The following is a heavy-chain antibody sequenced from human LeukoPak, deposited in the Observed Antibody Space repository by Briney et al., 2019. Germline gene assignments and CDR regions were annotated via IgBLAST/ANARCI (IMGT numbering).Heavy chain of an antibody. D-gene: IGHD6-19*01. CDR3: ARRSGIAVAGAFDY. J-gene: IGHJ4*02. CDR2: IRSKANSYAT. CDR1: GFTFSGSA. V-gene: IGHV3-73*01. Sequence: PGGSLRLSCAASGFTFSGSAMHWVRQASGKGLEWVGRIRSKANSYATAYAASVKGRFTISRDDSKNTAYLQMNSLRAEDTAVYYCARRSGIAVAGAFDYWGQGTLVTVSS.